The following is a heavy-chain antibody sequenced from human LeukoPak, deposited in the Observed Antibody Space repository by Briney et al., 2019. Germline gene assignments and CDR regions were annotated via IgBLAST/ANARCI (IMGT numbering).Heavy chain of an antibody. CDR2: ITPSGGT. CDR1: GYTFTSYA. J-gene: IGHJ4*02. D-gene: IGHD5-24*01. Sequence: ASVTVSCKASGYTFTSYAMHWVRQAPGQGLEWTGWITPSGGTNYPQKFQGRVAITRDTSITTAYMDLSRLTSDDTAVYYCARDRYGDGFAHFDYWGQGALVTVSS. V-gene: IGHV1-2*02. CDR3: ARDRYGDGFAHFDY.